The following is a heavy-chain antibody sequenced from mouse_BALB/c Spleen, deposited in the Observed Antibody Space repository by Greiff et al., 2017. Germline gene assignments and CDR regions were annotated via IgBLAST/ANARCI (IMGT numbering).Heavy chain of an antibody. J-gene: IGHJ4*01. CDR3: ARDWIAYAMDY. V-gene: IGHV2-9*02. Sequence: VQLVESGPGLVAPSQSLSITCNVSGFSLTSYGVHWVRQPPGKGLEWLGVIWAGGSTNYNSALMSRLSISTDNSKSKVILKMNSLQTDDTAMYYCARDWIAYAMDYWGQGTSVTVSS. CDR1: GFSLTSYG. CDR2: IWAGGST.